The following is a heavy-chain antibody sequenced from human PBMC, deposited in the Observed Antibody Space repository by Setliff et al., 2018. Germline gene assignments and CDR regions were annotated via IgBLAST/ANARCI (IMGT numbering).Heavy chain of an antibody. V-gene: IGHV1-46*03. CDR1: GYTLSKYY. Sequence: ASVKVSCKASGYTLSKYYMHWVRQAPGQGLEWMGIINPSGGLTKYAQKFQGRVTMTSDTSTNTVYLEVSSLRSEDTAVYFFARDRFYNSWSGTSITAPHDAFDIWGQGTMVTVSS. CDR3: ARDRFYNSWSGTSITAPHDAFDI. J-gene: IGHJ3*02. D-gene: IGHD3-3*01. CDR2: INPSGGLT.